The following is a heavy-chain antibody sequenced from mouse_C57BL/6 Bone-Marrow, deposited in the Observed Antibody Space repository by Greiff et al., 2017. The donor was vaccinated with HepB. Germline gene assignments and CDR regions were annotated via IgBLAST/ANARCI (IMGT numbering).Heavy chain of an antibody. J-gene: IGHJ3*01. CDR2: SRNKANDYTT. V-gene: IGHV7-1*01. CDR3: ARDAINAGYYVGFAY. CDR1: GFTFSDFY. Sequence: EVQLVESGGGLVQSGRSLRLSCATSGFTFSDFYMEWVRQAPGKGLEWIAASRNKANDYTTENSTSVKGRFIVSRDTTQSILYLQMNALRAEETANYYCARDAINAGYYVGFAYWGQGTLLTVSS. D-gene: IGHD2-3*01.